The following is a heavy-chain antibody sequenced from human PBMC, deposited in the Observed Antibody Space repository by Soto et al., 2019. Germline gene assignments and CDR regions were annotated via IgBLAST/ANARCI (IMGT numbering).Heavy chain of an antibody. CDR1: GSSISSYY. CDR3: ARVPAP. J-gene: IGHJ6*02. V-gene: IGHV4-59*12. CDR2: IYYSGST. Sequence: SETLSLTFTFSGSSISSYYLMWIQQPPGKGLEWIGYIYYSGSTNYNPSLKSRVTISVDTSKNQFSLKLSSVTAADTAVYYCARVPAPWGQGTTVTVSS.